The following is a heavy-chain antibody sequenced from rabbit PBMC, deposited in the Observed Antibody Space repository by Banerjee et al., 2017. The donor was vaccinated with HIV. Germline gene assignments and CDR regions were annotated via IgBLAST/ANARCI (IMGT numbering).Heavy chain of an antibody. CDR3: ARGDDGDPSDGYALSL. Sequence: QEQLVESGGDLVKPGASLTVTCIASGLDFSSRYWICWVRQAPGKGLEWIACIYVGNSGSTYYASWAKGRFTISKTSSTTVTLQITSLTAADTATYFCARGDDGDPSDGYALSLWGQGTLVTVS. J-gene: IGHJ3*01. CDR1: GLDFSSRYW. D-gene: IGHD6-1*01. CDR2: IYVGNSGST. V-gene: IGHV1S45*01.